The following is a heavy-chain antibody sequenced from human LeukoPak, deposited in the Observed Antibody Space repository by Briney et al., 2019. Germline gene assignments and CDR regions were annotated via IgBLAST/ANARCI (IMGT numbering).Heavy chain of an antibody. J-gene: IGHJ4*02. V-gene: IGHV1-2*02. CDR2: INSNSGGP. CDR3: ARYLSGYDYFDY. D-gene: IGHD5-12*01. CDR1: GDTFTDYY. Sequence: ASVKVSCKTSGDTFTDYYMHWVRRAPGQGLEWMGWINSNSGGPKYAQKFQGRVTMTRDTSISTVYMELNTLISDDTAVYYCARYLSGYDYFDYWGQGTLVTVSS.